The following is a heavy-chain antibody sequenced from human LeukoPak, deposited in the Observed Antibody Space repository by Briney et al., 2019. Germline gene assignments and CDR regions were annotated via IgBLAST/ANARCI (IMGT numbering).Heavy chain of an antibody. V-gene: IGHV3-23*01. CDR3: ASHYDFWSGPAGLYYLDY. Sequence: GGSLRLSCAASGFTFNNYAMSWVRQAPGEGLEWVSTISISGGTTYYADSVKGRFTISRDNSKNSLYLQMNSLRAEDTAVYYCASHYDFWSGPAGLYYLDYWGQGTLVTVSS. D-gene: IGHD3-3*01. J-gene: IGHJ4*02. CDR2: ISISGGTT. CDR1: GFTFNNYA.